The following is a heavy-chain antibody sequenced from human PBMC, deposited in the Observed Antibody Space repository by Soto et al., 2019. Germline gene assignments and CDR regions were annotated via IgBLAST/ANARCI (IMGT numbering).Heavy chain of an antibody. CDR1: GFTVSSNY. CDR2: IYSGGSP. CDR3: AKDSSRAGYFDY. Sequence: EVQLVESGGGLVQPGGSLRLSCAASGFTVSSNYMSWVRQAPGKGLEWVSVIYSGGSPYYADSVKGRFTTSSDNSKNPMYLQMNSLGAEDTAVYYCAKDSSRAGYFDYWGQGTLVTVSS. V-gene: IGHV3-66*01. J-gene: IGHJ4*02.